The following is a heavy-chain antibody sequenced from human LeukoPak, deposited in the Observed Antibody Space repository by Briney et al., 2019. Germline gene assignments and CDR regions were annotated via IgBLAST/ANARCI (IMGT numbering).Heavy chain of an antibody. D-gene: IGHD2-15*01. CDR3: ARGRVMVVAPIDY. J-gene: IGHJ4*02. V-gene: IGHV3-30*07. Sequence: SVKGRFTISRDNSKNTVDLQMSSLRDEDTAVYYCARGRVMVVAPIDYWGQGTLVAVSS.